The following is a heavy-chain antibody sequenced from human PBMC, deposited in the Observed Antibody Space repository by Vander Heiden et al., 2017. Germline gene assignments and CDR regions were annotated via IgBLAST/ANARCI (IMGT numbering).Heavy chain of an antibody. CDR2: IRSKAYGGTT. D-gene: IGHD2-21*01. J-gene: IGHJ4*02. Sequence: EVQLVESGGGLVKPGRSLRLSCTASGFTFGDYAMSWFRQAPGKGLEWVGFIRSKAYGGTTEYAASVKGRFTISRDDSKSIAYLQMNSLKTEDTAVYYCTRGGRLLFPTLFDYWGQGTLVTVSS. V-gene: IGHV3-49*05. CDR1: GFTFGDYA. CDR3: TRGGRLLFPTLFDY.